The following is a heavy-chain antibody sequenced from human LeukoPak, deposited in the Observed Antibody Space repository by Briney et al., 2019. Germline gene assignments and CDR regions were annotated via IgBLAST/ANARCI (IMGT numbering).Heavy chain of an antibody. Sequence: SQTLSLTCAISGDSVSSNSATWNWIRQSPARGLEGLGRTYYRSKWYNDYAVSVKGRITINPATSQNQFSLQLNSVTPEDTAVYSCARDGGVDGVVDYWGQGTLVIVSS. CDR2: TYYRSKWYN. D-gene: IGHD2-8*02. CDR1: GDSVSSNSAT. J-gene: IGHJ4*02. CDR3: ARDGGVDGVVDY. V-gene: IGHV6-1*01.